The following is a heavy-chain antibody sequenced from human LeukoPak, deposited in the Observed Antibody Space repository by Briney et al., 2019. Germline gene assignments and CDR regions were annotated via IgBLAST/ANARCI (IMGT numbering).Heavy chain of an antibody. V-gene: IGHV1-2*02. Sequence: ASVKVSCKASGYTFTDYYMHWVRQAPGRGLEWMGWINPIGGGTNYAQKFQDRVTMTRDTSISTAYMELSRLRSDDTAVYSCARGSPVGATTGLHSWGQGTLVTVSS. CDR1: GYTFTDYY. CDR2: INPIGGGT. J-gene: IGHJ4*02. CDR3: ARGSPVGATTGLHS. D-gene: IGHD1-26*01.